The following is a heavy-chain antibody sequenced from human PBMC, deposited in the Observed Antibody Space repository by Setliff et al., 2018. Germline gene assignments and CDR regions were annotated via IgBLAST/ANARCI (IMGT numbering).Heavy chain of an antibody. D-gene: IGHD6-13*01. J-gene: IGHJ6*02. V-gene: IGHV4-59*08. CDR1: GGSISSYY. Sequence: PSETLSLTCTVSGGSISSYYWSWIRQPPGKGLEWIAYIYYSGSTNYNPSLKSRVTISVDTSKNQFSLKLSSVTAADTAVYYCARSAGYSSSWYNYYYGMDVWGQGTTVTVSS. CDR3: ARSAGYSSSWYNYYYGMDV. CDR2: IYYSGST.